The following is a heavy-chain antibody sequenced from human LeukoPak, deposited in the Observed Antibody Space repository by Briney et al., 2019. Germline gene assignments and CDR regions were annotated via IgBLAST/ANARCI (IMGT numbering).Heavy chain of an antibody. J-gene: IGHJ6*02. V-gene: IGHV4-34*12. CDR1: GGSFSGYY. D-gene: IGHD4-17*01. Sequence: SETLSLTCAGYGGSFSGYYWSWIRQPPGKGLEWIGEIIHSGSTNYNPSLKSRVTISVDTSKNQFSLKLSSVTAADTAVYYCARSAPLLYGANREDYYYGMDVWGQGTTVTVSS. CDR2: IIHSGST. CDR3: ARSAPLLYGANREDYYYGMDV.